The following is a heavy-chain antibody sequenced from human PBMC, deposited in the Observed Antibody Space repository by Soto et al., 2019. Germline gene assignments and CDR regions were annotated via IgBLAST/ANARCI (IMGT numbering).Heavy chain of an antibody. CDR2: IHYRGRT. J-gene: IGHJ4*02. CDR1: GGSIKSGGYY. V-gene: IGHV4-31*03. Sequence: QVQLQESGPGLVKPSDTLSLTCNVSGGSIKSGGYYWGWIRQPPGKGLEWIGYIHYRGRTSYNPSLESRASISLDTSGHHFSLNLTSVTAADTAVYYCARCRDSFGFDSWGQGTLVTVSS. CDR3: ARCRDSFGFDS. D-gene: IGHD2-15*01.